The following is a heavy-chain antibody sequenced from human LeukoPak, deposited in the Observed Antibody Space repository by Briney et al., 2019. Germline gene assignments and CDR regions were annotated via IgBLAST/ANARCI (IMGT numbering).Heavy chain of an antibody. D-gene: IGHD2-2*01. CDR2: IKQDGSEK. V-gene: IGHV3-7*01. CDR3: ARELDCSSTSCYSS. CDR1: GFTFSSYW. J-gene: IGHJ4*02. Sequence: GGSLRLSCAASGFTFSSYWMSWVRQAPGKGLEWVANIKQDGSEKYYVDSVKGRFTISRDNAKNSLYLQMNSLRAEDTAVYYCARELDCSSTSCYSSWGQGTLVTVSS.